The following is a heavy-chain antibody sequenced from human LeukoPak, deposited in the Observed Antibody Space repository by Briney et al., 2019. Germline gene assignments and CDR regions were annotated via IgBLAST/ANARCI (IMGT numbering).Heavy chain of an antibody. CDR2: VYYSGSA. D-gene: IGHD6-6*01. CDR1: DGSISTYY. CDR3: ATTTIGSSSSYYFDY. V-gene: IGHV4-59*03. Sequence: SETLSLTCTISDGSISTYYWSWIRQPPGKGLEWMGYVYYSGSADYNPSLRSRVALSVDTSKNQFSLTLTSVTAADTAMYYCATTTIGSSSSYYFDYWGRGTLVTVSS. J-gene: IGHJ4*02.